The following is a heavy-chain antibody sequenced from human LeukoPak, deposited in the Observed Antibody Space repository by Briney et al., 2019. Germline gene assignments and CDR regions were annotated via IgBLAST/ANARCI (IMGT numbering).Heavy chain of an antibody. D-gene: IGHD3-22*01. Sequence: GGSLRLSCAAPGFTFSTYWMSWVRQAPGKGLEWVANIKEDGSEKYYGDSVKGRFTISRDNAKNSLYLEMDSLRVEDTAVYYCARDSSGYQWGQGTLVTVSS. CDR1: GFTFSTYW. J-gene: IGHJ4*02. V-gene: IGHV3-7*01. CDR3: ARDSSGYQ. CDR2: IKEDGSEK.